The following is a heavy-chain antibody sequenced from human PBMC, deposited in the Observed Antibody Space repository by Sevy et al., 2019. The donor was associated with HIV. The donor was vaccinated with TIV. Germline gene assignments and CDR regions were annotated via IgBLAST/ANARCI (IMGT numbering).Heavy chain of an antibody. CDR1: GFNFNKHF. CDR2: ISSRSGYI. V-gene: IGHV3-21*01. Sequence: GGSLRLSCVGSGFNFNKHFMVWVRQAPGRGLQWVSSISSRSGYIFYSDSVRGRFTISRDNAKNSLFLEMNNLGVEDTAVYYCTREASAAGTSIGLDVWGQGTTVTVSS. CDR3: TREASAAGTSIGLDV. D-gene: IGHD6-13*01. J-gene: IGHJ6*02.